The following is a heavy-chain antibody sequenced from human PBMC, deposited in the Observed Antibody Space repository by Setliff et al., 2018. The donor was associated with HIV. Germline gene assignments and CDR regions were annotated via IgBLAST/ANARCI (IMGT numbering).Heavy chain of an antibody. CDR2: IYPGDSDT. CDR3: ARLTYYYDSSGYYSDNYYMDV. D-gene: IGHD3-22*01. V-gene: IGHV5-51*01. CDR1: GSSFTSYW. Sequence: ESLKLSCKGSGSSFTSYWIGWVRQMPGKGLEWMGIIYPGDSDTRYSPSFQGQVTISADKSISTAYLQWSSLKASDTAMYYCARLTYYYDSSGYYSDNYYMDVWGKGTTVTVSS. J-gene: IGHJ6*03.